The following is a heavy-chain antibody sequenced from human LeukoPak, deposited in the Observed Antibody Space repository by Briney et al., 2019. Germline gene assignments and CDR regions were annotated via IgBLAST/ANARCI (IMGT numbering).Heavy chain of an antibody. CDR3: AKPAYCSGGSCYSIGYFDY. CDR1: GLTFSSYA. J-gene: IGHJ4*02. CDR2: ISGSGGST. D-gene: IGHD2-15*01. Sequence: GGSLRLSCAASGLTFSSYAMSWVRQAPGKGPEWVSGISGSGGSTYYADSVKGRFTISRDNSKNALYLQMNSLGAEDTAVYYCAKPAYCSGGSCYSIGYFDYWGQGTLDTVSS. V-gene: IGHV3-23*01.